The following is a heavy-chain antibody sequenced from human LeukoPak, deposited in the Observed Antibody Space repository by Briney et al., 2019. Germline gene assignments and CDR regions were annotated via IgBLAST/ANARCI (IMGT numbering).Heavy chain of an antibody. V-gene: IGHV1-2*02. D-gene: IGHD6-13*01. Sequence: ASVKVSCKASGYTFSDYYIHWVRQAPGQGLEWMGWINPKSGVAIYAQKFHGSVTMTSDTSISTAYMELSRLSSDDTPGYYCARGDRYSSNWYEDHWGQGTLVTVSS. CDR1: GYTFSDYY. J-gene: IGHJ4*02. CDR2: INPKSGVA. CDR3: ARGDRYSSNWYEDH.